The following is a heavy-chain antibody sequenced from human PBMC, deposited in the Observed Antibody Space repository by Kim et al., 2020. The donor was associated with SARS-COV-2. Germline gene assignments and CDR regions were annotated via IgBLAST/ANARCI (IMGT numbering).Heavy chain of an antibody. CDR3: ARVFQYSSSYFDY. Sequence: SETLSLTCTVSGGSISSYYWSWIRQPPGKGLEWIGYIYYSGSTNYNPSLKSRVTISVDTSKNQFSLKLSSVTAADTAVYYCARVFQYSSSYFDYWGQGTLVTVSS. CDR2: IYYSGST. V-gene: IGHV4-59*01. J-gene: IGHJ4*02. CDR1: GGSISSYY. D-gene: IGHD6-6*01.